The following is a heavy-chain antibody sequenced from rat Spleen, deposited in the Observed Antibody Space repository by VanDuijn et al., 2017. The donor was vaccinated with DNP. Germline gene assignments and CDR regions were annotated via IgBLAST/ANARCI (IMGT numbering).Heavy chain of an antibody. CDR1: GFTLSDYN. D-gene: IGHD1-7*01. J-gene: IGHJ3*01. CDR2: IIYDGSRT. Sequence: EVQLVESGGGLVQPGRSLKLSCTASGFTLSDYNMAWVRQAPKKGLEWVATIIYDGSRTYYRDSVKGRFTISRDNAKSTLYLQMDSLRSEDTATYYCATSSYYGYDYGFAYWGQGTLVTVSS. CDR3: ATSSYYGYDYGFAY. V-gene: IGHV5S10*01.